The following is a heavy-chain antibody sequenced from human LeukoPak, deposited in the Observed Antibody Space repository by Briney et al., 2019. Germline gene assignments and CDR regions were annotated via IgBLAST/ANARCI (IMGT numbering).Heavy chain of an antibody. CDR2: ISSSGSTI. CDR1: GFTFSSNE. J-gene: IGHJ5*02. D-gene: IGHD3-3*01. Sequence: GGSLRLSCAASGFTFSSNEMNWVRQAPGKGLEWVSYISSSGSTIYYADSVKGRFTISRDNAKNSLYLQMNSLRAEDTAVYYCARQDITIFGVVRRYNWFDPWGQGTLVTVSS. CDR3: ARQDITIFGVVRRYNWFDP. V-gene: IGHV3-48*03.